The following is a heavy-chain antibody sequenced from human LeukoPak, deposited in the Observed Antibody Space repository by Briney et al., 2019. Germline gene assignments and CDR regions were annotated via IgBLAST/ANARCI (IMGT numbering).Heavy chain of an antibody. D-gene: IGHD3-22*01. J-gene: IGHJ4*02. CDR2: ISYDGSNK. CDR3: ARSRVVATDY. Sequence: GGSLRLSCAASGFTFSSYAMRWVRQAPGKGLEWVAVISYDGSNKYYADSVKGRFTISRDNSKNTLYLQMNSLRAEDTAVYYCARSRVVATDYWGQGTLVTVSS. CDR1: GFTFSSYA. V-gene: IGHV3-30-3*01.